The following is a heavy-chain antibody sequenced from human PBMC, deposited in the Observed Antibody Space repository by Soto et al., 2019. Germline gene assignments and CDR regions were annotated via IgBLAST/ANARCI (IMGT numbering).Heavy chain of an antibody. CDR3: ARDARQWAGAEAVVTAPRVYPGMHV. D-gene: IGHD2-21*02. V-gene: IGHV1-18*01. CDR2: ISVHNGKT. Sequence: QVQLVQSGAEVKKPGASVKVSCKASGYIFINYGLSWVRQAPGEGLEWMGWISVHNGKTHSAQKFPGKGTMTPDTSTGTAYMDLKRLRSNDTAVYYCARDARQWAGAEAVVTAPRVYPGMHVWGQGTTVIVSS. J-gene: IGHJ6*02. CDR1: GYIFINYG.